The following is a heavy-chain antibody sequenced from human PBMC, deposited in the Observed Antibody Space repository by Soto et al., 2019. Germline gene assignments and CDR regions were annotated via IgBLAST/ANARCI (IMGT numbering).Heavy chain of an antibody. CDR3: ARTGMQWLVPPTNWFDP. Sequence: SVKVSCKASGGTFSSYAISWVRQAPGQGLEWMGGIIPIFGTANYAQKFQGRVTITADESTSTAYMELSSLRSEDTAVYYCARTGMQWLVPPTNWFDPWGQGTLVTVSS. D-gene: IGHD6-19*01. V-gene: IGHV1-69*13. CDR2: IIPIFGTA. CDR1: GGTFSSYA. J-gene: IGHJ5*02.